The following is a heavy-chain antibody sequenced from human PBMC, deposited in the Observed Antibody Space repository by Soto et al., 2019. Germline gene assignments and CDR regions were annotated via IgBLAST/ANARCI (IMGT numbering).Heavy chain of an antibody. CDR1: GGSISSSSYY. J-gene: IGHJ6*02. Sequence: SETLSLTCTVSGGSISSSSYYWGWIRQPPGKGLEWIGSIYYSGSTYYNPSLKSRVTISVDTSKNQFSLKLSSVTAADTAVYYCARRGAMVRGVINYYYGMDVWGQGTTVTVSS. V-gene: IGHV4-39*01. CDR2: IYYSGST. D-gene: IGHD3-10*01. CDR3: ARRGAMVRGVINYYYGMDV.